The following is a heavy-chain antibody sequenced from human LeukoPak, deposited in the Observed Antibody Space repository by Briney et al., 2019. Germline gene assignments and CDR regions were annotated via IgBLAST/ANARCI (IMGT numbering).Heavy chain of an antibody. V-gene: IGHV4-4*07. CDR1: GGSISSYY. CDR3: ARSLLTRFDP. J-gene: IGHJ5*02. CDR2: IYTSGST. Sequence: SETLSLTCTVSGGSISSYYWSWIRQPAGKGLEWIGRIYTSGSTNYNPSLKSRVIISVDKSKNQFSLKLSSVTAADTAVYYCARSLLTRFDPWGQGTLVTVSS.